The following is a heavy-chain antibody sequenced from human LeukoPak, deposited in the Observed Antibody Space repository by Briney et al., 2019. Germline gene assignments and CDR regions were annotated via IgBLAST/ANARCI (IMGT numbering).Heavy chain of an antibody. D-gene: IGHD6-13*01. CDR2: IYPADSDT. J-gene: IGHJ5*02. Sequence: GESLRISCKASGYTFTAYWIAWARQMPGKGLEWMGIIYPADSDTRYSPSFQGQVTISADESRSTAYLQWSSLKASDTATYYCAREGTAATATSNWFDPWGQGTLVTVSS. CDR3: AREGTAATATSNWFDP. V-gene: IGHV5-51*01. CDR1: GYTFTAYW.